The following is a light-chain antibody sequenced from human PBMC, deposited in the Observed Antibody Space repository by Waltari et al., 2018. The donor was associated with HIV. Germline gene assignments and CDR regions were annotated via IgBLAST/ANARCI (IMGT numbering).Light chain of an antibody. Sequence: QSALTQPPSASGSPGQSVPISCTGSSSAVGGYNYVSWYHQHPGKAPKLIIYEVTKRPSGVPDRFSGSKSGNTASLTVSGLQAEDEADYYCSSYPGSFPWVFGGGTKLTVL. CDR2: EVT. CDR3: SSYPGSFPWV. V-gene: IGLV2-8*01. J-gene: IGLJ3*02. CDR1: SSAVGGYNY.